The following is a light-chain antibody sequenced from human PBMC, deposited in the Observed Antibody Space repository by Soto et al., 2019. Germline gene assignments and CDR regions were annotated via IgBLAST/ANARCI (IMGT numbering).Light chain of an antibody. CDR1: QSVSSSY. J-gene: IGKJ2*01. CDR3: QQYGSSPVYT. CDR2: GAS. Sequence: EIVLTQSPGTLSLSPGERATLSCRASQSVSSSYLAWYQQKPGQAPRLLIYGASSRATGIPDRFSGSGSGTDFPLTISRLEPEDFAVYYCQQYGSSPVYTFGQGPKLEIK. V-gene: IGKV3-20*01.